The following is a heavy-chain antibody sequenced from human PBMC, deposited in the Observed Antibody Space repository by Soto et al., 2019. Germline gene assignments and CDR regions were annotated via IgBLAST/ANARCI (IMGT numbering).Heavy chain of an antibody. Sequence: QVQLRQWGAGLLKASETLSLTCNVSGGSFSGYFWTWIRQSPGRGLEWIGEISHSGSRNYNPAFQSRVIISVDSSKNHVSLKLSSVTAADSATYFCARGLAYDRPITVAEPFDSWGQGTLVTVSS. CDR3: ARGLAYDRPITVAEPFDS. D-gene: IGHD6-19*01. CDR2: ISHSGSR. CDR1: GGSFSGYF. J-gene: IGHJ4*02. V-gene: IGHV4-34*02.